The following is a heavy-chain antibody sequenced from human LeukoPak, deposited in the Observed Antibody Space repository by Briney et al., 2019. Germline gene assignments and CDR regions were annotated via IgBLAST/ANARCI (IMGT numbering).Heavy chain of an antibody. D-gene: IGHD3-10*01. V-gene: IGHV4-34*01. CDR1: GGSFSGYY. CDR3: ARSTGRGP. CDR2: TNHGGSV. Sequence: SETLSLTCSVNGGSFSGYYWSWIRQSQGKGLEWIGETNHGGSVNYNPSLKSRVTISIETSKNQFFLNLTSVTAADTAVYYCARSTGRGPWGQGTLVIVSS. J-gene: IGHJ5*02.